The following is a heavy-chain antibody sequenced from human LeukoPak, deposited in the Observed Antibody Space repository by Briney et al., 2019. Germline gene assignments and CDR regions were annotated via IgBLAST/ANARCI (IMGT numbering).Heavy chain of an antibody. CDR1: GGSISSYY. D-gene: IGHD7-27*01. Sequence: SETLSLTCTVSGGSISSYYWSWIRQPPGKGLEWIGYIYYSGSTNYNPSLKSRVTISVDTSKNQFSLKLSSVTAADTAVYYCARQSSFNWVYFDYWGQGTLVTVSS. V-gene: IGHV4-59*08. CDR2: IYYSGST. J-gene: IGHJ4*02. CDR3: ARQSSFNWVYFDY.